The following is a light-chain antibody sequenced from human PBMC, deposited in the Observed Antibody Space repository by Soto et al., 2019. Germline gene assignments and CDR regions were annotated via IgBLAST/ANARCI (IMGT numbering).Light chain of an antibody. CDR1: QGITDY. CDR2: AAS. J-gene: IGKJ1*01. CDR3: QNYNSAPWT. Sequence: DIQMTQSPSSLSASVGDRVTITCRASQGITDYLAWYQQKPGQVPNLLIYAASTLQSGVPSRFSGSGSGTDFTLTTTGLQPEDVATYYCQNYNSAPWTFGQGTKVEIK. V-gene: IGKV1-27*01.